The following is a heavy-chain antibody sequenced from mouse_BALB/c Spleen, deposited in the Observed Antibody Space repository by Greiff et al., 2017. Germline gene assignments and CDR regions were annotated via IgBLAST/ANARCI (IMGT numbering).Heavy chain of an antibody. D-gene: IGHD1-2*01. CDR2: INPSTGYT. CDR3: ARGLTTATSAMDY. CDR1: GYTFTSYW. J-gene: IGHJ4*01. Sequence: VQLVESGAELAKPGASVKMSCKASGYTFTSYWMHWVKQRPGQGLEWIGYINPSTGYTEYNQKFKDKATLTADKSSSTAYMQLSSLTSEDSAVYYCARGLTTATSAMDYWGQGTSVTVSS. V-gene: IGHV1-7*01.